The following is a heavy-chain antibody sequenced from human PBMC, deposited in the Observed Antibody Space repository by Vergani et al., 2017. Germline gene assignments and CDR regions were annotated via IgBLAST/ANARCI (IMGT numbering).Heavy chain of an antibody. CDR1: GFTFSSYG. D-gene: IGHD4-17*01. CDR3: ARDSSGGGDYDGYFDY. V-gene: IGHV3-33*01. CDR2: IWYDGSNK. Sequence: QVQLVESGGGVVQPGRSLSLSCAASGFTFSSYGMHWVRQAPGKGLEWVAVIWYDGSNKYYADSVKGRFTISRDNSKNTLYLQMSSLRAEYTAVYYCARDSSGGGDYDGYFDYWGQGTLVTVSS. J-gene: IGHJ4*02.